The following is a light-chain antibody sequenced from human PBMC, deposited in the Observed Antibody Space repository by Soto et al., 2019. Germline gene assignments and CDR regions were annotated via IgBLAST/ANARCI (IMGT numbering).Light chain of an antibody. CDR1: QSISSW. Sequence: IQMTHSPSTLSASVGDRVTVTCRASQSISSWLAWYQQKAGEAPKLLIYDASSLESRVPSWCSGSGSGTEFPLTVSILHPDDFATYYCQQYSGYSWTFGQGTKVDIK. CDR2: DAS. J-gene: IGKJ1*01. CDR3: QQYSGYSWT. V-gene: IGKV1-5*01.